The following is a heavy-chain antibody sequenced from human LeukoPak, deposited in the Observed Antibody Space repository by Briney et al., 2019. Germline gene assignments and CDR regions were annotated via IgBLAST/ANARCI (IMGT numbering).Heavy chain of an antibody. D-gene: IGHD3-9*01. Sequence: SETLSLTCTVSARSISSIDYYCSWLREPPGKGLEWIAHISNTRSTHFNPSLRSRVTISLDSSHNQLCLRLSSVTAADTAVYFCARSRRLTYDALTGWCYYFDYWGQGTLVTVSS. CDR2: ISNTRST. CDR3: ARSRRLTYDALTGWCYYFDY. CDR1: ARSISSIDYY. V-gene: IGHV4-30-4*01. J-gene: IGHJ4*02.